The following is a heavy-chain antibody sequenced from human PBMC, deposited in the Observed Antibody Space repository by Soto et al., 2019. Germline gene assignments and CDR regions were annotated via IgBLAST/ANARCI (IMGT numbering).Heavy chain of an antibody. CDR2: IKQDGSEK. D-gene: IGHD5-12*01. Sequence: GGSLRLSCAASGFTFSSYWMSWVRQAPGKGLEWVANIKQDGSEKYYVDSVKGRFTISRDNAKNSLYLQMNSLRAEDTAVYYCARDCGWLHFGTHYFDYWGQGTLVTVSS. CDR3: ARDCGWLHFGTHYFDY. J-gene: IGHJ4*02. CDR1: GFTFSSYW. V-gene: IGHV3-7*01.